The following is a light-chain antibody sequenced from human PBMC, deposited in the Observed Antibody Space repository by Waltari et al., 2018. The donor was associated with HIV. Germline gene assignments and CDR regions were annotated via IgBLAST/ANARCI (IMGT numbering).Light chain of an antibody. Sequence: DIQMTQSPSSLSASVGDTVTITCRASQNINNYLNWYQQRPGNPPTLLIYGASSLQPGVPSRFSARTAGAKFTLNITRLQPEDFASYCCQQSFSAAITLGQGTRL. J-gene: IGKJ5*01. CDR1: QNINNY. CDR3: QQSFSAAIT. CDR2: GAS. V-gene: IGKV1-39*01.